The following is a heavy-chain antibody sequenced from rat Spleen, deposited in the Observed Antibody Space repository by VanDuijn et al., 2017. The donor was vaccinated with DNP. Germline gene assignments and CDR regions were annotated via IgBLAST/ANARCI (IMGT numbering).Heavy chain of an antibody. V-gene: IGHV5S13*01. D-gene: IGHD4-2*01. Sequence: EVQLVESGGGLVQPGGSLKLSCAVSGLTFTNYGMAWVRQAPAKGLEWVAVISPNGIDAHYPDSVKGRFTISRNNAKNTLYLQMNGLRSEDTATYYCGRDTGNWGQGVMVTVSS. CDR3: GRDTGN. CDR2: ISPNGIDA. CDR1: GLTFTNYG. J-gene: IGHJ2*01.